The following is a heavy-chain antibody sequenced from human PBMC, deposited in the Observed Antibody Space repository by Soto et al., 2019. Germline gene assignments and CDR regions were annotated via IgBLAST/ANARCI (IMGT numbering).Heavy chain of an antibody. CDR2: INPKSGGT. CDR1: GYSFTDYH. J-gene: IGHJ6*02. Sequence: GASVKVSCKASGYSFTDYHIHWVRQAPGQGLEWLGRINPKSGGTSTAQKFQGWVTMTRDRSISTVYMELTRLRSDDTAVYFCARGHSTDCSNGVCSFFXNHEMDVWG. D-gene: IGHD2-8*01. V-gene: IGHV1-2*04. CDR3: ARGHSTDCSNGVCSFFXNHEMDV.